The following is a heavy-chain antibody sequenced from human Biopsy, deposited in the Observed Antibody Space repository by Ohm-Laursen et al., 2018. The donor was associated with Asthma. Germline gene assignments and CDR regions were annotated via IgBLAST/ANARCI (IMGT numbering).Heavy chain of an antibody. V-gene: IGHV4-31*11. CDR3: ARAQDYYDSRGYYRSFDY. Sequence: TLSLTCAVSGDSINSGGFSWKWDRQHPGEGPGWVGFIFFSGGTYYNPSLKSRVSISIDTSKNQFSLKLSSVTAADTAVYYCARAQDYYDSRGYYRSFDYWGQGTLVTVSS. CDR2: IFFSGGT. CDR1: GDSINSGGFS. J-gene: IGHJ4*02. D-gene: IGHD3-22*01.